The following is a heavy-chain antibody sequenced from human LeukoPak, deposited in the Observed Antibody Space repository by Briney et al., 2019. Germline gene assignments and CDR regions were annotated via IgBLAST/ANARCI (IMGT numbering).Heavy chain of an antibody. CDR2: TYYRSKWYN. CDR3: ASAVYSYGYVVDY. V-gene: IGHV6-1*01. Sequence: SQTLSLTCAISGDSVSSNSAAWNWTRQSPSRGLEWLGRTYYRSKWYNDYAVSVKSRITINPDTSKNQFSLQLNSVTPEDTAVYYCASAVYSYGYVVDYWGQGTLVTVSS. CDR1: GDSVSSNSAA. D-gene: IGHD5-18*01. J-gene: IGHJ4*02.